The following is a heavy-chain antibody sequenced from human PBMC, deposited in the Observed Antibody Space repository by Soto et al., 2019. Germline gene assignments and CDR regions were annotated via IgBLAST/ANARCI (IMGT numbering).Heavy chain of an antibody. V-gene: IGHV1-69*04. J-gene: IGHJ3*02. D-gene: IGHD2-2*01. CDR1: GGTFSSYT. Sequence: AASVKVSCKASGGTFSSYTISWVRQAPGQGLEWMGRIIPILGIANYAQKFQGRVTITADKSTSTAYMELSSLRSEDTAVYYCARDLPGYCSSTSCTDDIWGQGTMVTVSS. CDR3: ARDLPGYCSSTSCTDDI. CDR2: IIPILGIA.